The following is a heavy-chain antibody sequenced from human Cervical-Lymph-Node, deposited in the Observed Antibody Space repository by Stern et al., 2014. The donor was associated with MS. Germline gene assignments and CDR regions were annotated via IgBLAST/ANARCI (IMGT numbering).Heavy chain of an antibody. CDR3: ARWPYYYDSSPYYPLFDY. D-gene: IGHD3-22*01. V-gene: IGHV1-2*06. CDR2: INPNSGDT. CDR1: GYTFTGYY. J-gene: IGHJ4*02. Sequence: QVQLVQSGAEVKKPGASVRVSCKASGYTFTGYYIHWVRQAPGKGLEWMGRINPNSGDTKYEGTFQGRVTRTMDTSISTAYMELIMLRSDDTAVYYCARWPYYYDSSPYYPLFDYWGQGTLVTVSS.